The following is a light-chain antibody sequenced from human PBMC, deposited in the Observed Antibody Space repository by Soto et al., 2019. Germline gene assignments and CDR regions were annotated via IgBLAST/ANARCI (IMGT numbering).Light chain of an antibody. V-gene: IGLV1-47*01. Sequence: QSVLTQPPSASGTPGQRVSISCSGSRSNSGRNYVYWYQQLQGTAPKLLIQRNNERPSGVPDRFSGSRSGTSVSLAISGLRSEDEAPSDCAAWDDTRNGQVFGGGTKLTVL. CDR2: RNN. CDR3: AAWDDTRNGQV. J-gene: IGLJ3*02. CDR1: RSNSGRNY.